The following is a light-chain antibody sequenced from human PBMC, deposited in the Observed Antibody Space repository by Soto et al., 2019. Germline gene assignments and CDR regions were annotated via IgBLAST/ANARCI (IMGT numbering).Light chain of an antibody. CDR3: QQRNSWPPIT. CDR1: QSISIN. CDR2: AAS. Sequence: EIVLTQSPATLSVSPGERAILSCRASQSISINLAWYQQKPGQAPRLLIYAASNRATGVPARFSGSGSGTDFTLTISSLEPEDFALYYCQQRNSWPPITFGQGTRLEIK. J-gene: IGKJ5*01. V-gene: IGKV3-11*01.